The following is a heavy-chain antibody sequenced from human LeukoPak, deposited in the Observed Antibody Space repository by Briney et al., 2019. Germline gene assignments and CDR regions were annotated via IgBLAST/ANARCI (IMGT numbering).Heavy chain of an antibody. CDR2: INPNSGDT. V-gene: IGHV1-2*02. D-gene: IGHD6-13*01. CDR1: GYTFSGYY. Sequence: ASVKVSCKAAGYTFSGYYLHWERQAPGQGLQWVGWINPNSGDTHYAQMFQGRVTMTRDTSINTAYMELRRVRSDDTAVYYCAKSAQYRSAWFTGSFVYWGQGTLVTVSS. J-gene: IGHJ4*02. CDR3: AKSAQYRSAWFTGSFVY.